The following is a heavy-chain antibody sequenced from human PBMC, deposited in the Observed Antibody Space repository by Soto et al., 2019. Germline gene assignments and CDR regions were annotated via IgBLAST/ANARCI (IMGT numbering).Heavy chain of an antibody. J-gene: IGHJ5*02. CDR3: ARETPGIAAAGTFRSYNWFDP. CDR2: ISSSSSYI. V-gene: IGHV3-21*01. D-gene: IGHD6-13*01. Sequence: GGSLRLSCAASGFTFSSYSMNWVRQAPGKGLEWVSSISSSSSYIYYADSVKGRFTISRDNAKNSLYLQMNSLRAEDTAVYYCARETPGIAAAGTFRSYNWFDPWGQGTLVTVSS. CDR1: GFTFSSYS.